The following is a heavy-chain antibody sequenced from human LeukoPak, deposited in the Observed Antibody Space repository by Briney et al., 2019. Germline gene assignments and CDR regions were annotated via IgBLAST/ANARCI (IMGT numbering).Heavy chain of an antibody. D-gene: IGHD2-15*01. V-gene: IGHV4-39*02. J-gene: IGHJ4*02. CDR1: GGSISSSSYY. Sequence: PSETLSLTCTVSGGSISSSSYYWGWIRQPPGKGLKWIGSIYYSGSTYYNPSLKSRVTISVDTSKNQFSLKLSSVTAADTAVYYCARELLCSGGSCYFDYWGQGTLVTVSS. CDR3: ARELLCSGGSCYFDY. CDR2: IYYSGST.